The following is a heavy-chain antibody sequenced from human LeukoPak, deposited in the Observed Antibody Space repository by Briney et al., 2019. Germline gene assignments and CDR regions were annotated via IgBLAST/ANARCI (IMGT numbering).Heavy chain of an antibody. CDR2: IYSGGST. D-gene: IGHD3-16*02. CDR3: ARGIMITFGGVIALDY. J-gene: IGHJ4*02. V-gene: IGHV3-66*01. Sequence: GGSLRLSCAASGFTVSSNYMSWVRQAPGKGLEWVSVIYSGGSTYYADSVKGRFTISRDNSKNTLYLQMNSLRAEDTAVYYCARGIMITFGGVIALDYWGQGTLVTVSS. CDR1: GFTVSSNY.